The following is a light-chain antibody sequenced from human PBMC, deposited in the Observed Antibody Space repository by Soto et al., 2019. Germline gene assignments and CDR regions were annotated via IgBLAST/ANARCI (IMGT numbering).Light chain of an antibody. CDR1: QSVPANY. Sequence: EIVLTQSPGTLSLSPGERVTLSCGASQSVPANYLAWYQQTPGQAPRLLIYGASNSATGIPDRFSGCGSGTDFTLTVSRLEPEDFAVYFCLQYGTPWWTFGQVAMVEIK. CDR2: GAS. CDR3: LQYGTPWWT. J-gene: IGKJ1*01. V-gene: IGKV3-20*01.